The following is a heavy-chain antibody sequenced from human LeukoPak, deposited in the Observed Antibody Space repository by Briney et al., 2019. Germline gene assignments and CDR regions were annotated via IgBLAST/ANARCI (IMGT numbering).Heavy chain of an antibody. D-gene: IGHD3-3*01. CDR3: ARGSTIFGVVNRVDC. Sequence: SETLSLTCTVSGGSISSYYWSWIRQPPGKGLEWIGYIYYSGSTNYNPSLKSRVTISVDTSKNQFSLKLSSVTAADTAVYYCARGSTIFGVVNRVDCWGQGTLVTVSS. CDR1: GGSISSYY. V-gene: IGHV4-59*01. CDR2: IYYSGST. J-gene: IGHJ4*02.